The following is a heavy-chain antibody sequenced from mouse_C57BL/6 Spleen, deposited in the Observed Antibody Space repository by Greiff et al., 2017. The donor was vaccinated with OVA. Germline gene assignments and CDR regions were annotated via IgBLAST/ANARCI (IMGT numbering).Heavy chain of an antibody. J-gene: IGHJ2*01. CDR1: GFNIKDYY. CDR3: ARNYYGSSHFDY. D-gene: IGHD1-1*01. CDR2: IDPEDGET. Sequence: EVMLVESGAELVKPGASVKLSCTASGFNIKDYYMHWVKQRTEQGLEWIGRIDPEDGETKYAPKFQGKATITADTSSNTAYLQLSSLTSEDTAVYYGARNYYGSSHFDYWGQGTTLTVSS. V-gene: IGHV14-2*01.